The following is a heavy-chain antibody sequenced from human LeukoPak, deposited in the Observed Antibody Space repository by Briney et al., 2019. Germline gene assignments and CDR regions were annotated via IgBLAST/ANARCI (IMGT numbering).Heavy chain of an antibody. CDR2: INPNSGGT. D-gene: IGHD3-9*01. Sequence: GASVKVSCKASGYTFSVYYIHWLRQAPGQGLEWMGWINPNSGGTNYAQKFQGWVTMTRDTSISTAYMELSRLRSDDTAVYYCARGGVLRYFDWLSSWFDPWGQGTLVTVSS. CDR3: ARGGVLRYFDWLSSWFDP. CDR1: GYTFSVYY. J-gene: IGHJ5*02. V-gene: IGHV1-2*04.